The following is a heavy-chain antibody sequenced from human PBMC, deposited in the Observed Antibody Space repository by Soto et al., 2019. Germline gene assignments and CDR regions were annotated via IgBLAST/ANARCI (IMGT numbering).Heavy chain of an antibody. V-gene: IGHV3-21*01. CDR2: ISSSSSYI. J-gene: IGHJ6*02. CDR1: GFTFSSYS. D-gene: IGHD2-2*02. Sequence: GWSLRLSCAASGFTFSSYSMNWVRQAPGKGLEWVSSISSSSSYIYYADSVKGRFTISRDNAKNSLYLQMNSLRAEDTAVYYCARDHQHSIVVVPAAIPGYYGMDVWGQGTTVTVSS. CDR3: ARDHQHSIVVVPAAIPGYYGMDV.